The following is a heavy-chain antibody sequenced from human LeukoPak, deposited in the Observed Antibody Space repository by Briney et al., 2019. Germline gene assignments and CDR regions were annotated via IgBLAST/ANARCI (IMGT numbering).Heavy chain of an antibody. V-gene: IGHV1-69*04. CDR1: GGTFSSYA. Sequence: SVKVSCKASGGTFSSYAISWVRQSPGQGLEWMGRIIPILGIANYAQKFRGRVTITADKSTSTAYMELSSLRSEDTAVYYCARGGVVPAAIDYWGQGTLVTVSS. CDR3: ARGGVVPAAIDY. D-gene: IGHD2-2*01. J-gene: IGHJ4*02. CDR2: IIPILGIA.